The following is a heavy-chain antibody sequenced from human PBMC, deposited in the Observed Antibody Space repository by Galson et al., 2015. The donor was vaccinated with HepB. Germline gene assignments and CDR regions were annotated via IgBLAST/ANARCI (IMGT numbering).Heavy chain of an antibody. CDR1: GFTSVTSW. CDR3: DFSGADY. V-gene: IGHV3-7*03. J-gene: IGHJ4*02. D-gene: IGHD5-12*01. Sequence: SLRLSCAASGFTSVTSWMNWVRQAPGRGLEWVAKINKDGSEKNYVDSVKGRFTISRDNAKNSLYLHMNSLRAEDTAIYYCDFSGADYGGQGILVTVSS. CDR2: INKDGSEK.